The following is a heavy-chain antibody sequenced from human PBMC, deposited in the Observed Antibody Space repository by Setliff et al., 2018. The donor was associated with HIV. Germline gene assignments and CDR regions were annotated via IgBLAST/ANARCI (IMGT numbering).Heavy chain of an antibody. D-gene: IGHD3-22*01. V-gene: IGHV4-31*03. Sequence: PSETLSLTCSVSGGSISSGGYYWNWIRQHPGKGLEWIGYIYYTGSTDYNPSLKSRVTISVDTSKNQFSLKLRSVAAADTAVYYCARDLRGYYYDTSGYYYMGVWGKGTTVTVSS. CDR3: ARDLRGYYYDTSGYYYMGV. CDR1: GGSISSGGYY. J-gene: IGHJ6*03. CDR2: IYYTGST.